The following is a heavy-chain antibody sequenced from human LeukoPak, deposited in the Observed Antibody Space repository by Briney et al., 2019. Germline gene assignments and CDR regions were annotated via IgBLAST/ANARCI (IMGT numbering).Heavy chain of an antibody. D-gene: IGHD5-12*01. CDR1: GFTVNYAW. Sequence: GGSLRLSCAASGFTVNYAWMSWVRQAPGKGLEWVGFIRSKNYGGTTEYAASVKGRFTISRDDSKSIAYLQMNSLKTEDTAVYYCTRIIVATKDYWGQGTLVTVSS. J-gene: IGHJ4*02. CDR2: IRSKNYGGTT. V-gene: IGHV3-49*04. CDR3: TRIIVATKDY.